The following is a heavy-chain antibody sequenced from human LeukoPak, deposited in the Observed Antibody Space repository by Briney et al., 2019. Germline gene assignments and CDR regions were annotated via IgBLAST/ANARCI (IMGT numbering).Heavy chain of an antibody. D-gene: IGHD2-15*01. V-gene: IGHV4-59*01. CDR2: IYYSGST. J-gene: IGHJ6*02. CDR3: ARVGRAATGYYYGMDV. CDR1: GGSISSYY. Sequence: SETLSLTCTVSGGSISSYYWSWIRQPPGKGLEWIGYIYYSGSTNYNPSLKSRVTISVDTSKNQFSLKLSSVTAADTAVYYCARVGRAATGYYYGMDVWGQGTTVTVSS.